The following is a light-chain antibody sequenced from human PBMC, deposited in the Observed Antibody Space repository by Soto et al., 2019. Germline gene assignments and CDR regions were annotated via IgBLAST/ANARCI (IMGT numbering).Light chain of an antibody. J-gene: IGLJ2*01. Sequence: QSALTQPASVSGSPGQSITITCTGTRSDIGAYNFVSWYQQHPGEVPKLMLYDVSIRPSGVSNRFSGSKSGNTASLTISGRHAEDEADYYCTSWTTSTTMIFGGGTKVTVL. CDR3: TSWTTSTTMI. V-gene: IGLV2-14*03. CDR1: RSDIGAYNF. CDR2: DVS.